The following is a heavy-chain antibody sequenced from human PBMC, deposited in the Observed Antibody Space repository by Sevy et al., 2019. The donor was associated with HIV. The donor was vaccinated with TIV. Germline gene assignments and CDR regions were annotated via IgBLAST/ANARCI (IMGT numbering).Heavy chain of an antibody. J-gene: IGHJ1*01. Sequence: GGSLRLSCAASGFTFSSYSMNWVRQAPGKGLEWVSSISSSSSYIYYADSVKGRFTISSDNAKNSLYLQMNSLRAEDTAVYYCARDSDCGGDCYSHPEYFQHWGQGTLVTVSS. V-gene: IGHV3-21*01. CDR2: ISSSSSYI. CDR1: GFTFSSYS. CDR3: ARDSDCGGDCYSHPEYFQH. D-gene: IGHD2-21*02.